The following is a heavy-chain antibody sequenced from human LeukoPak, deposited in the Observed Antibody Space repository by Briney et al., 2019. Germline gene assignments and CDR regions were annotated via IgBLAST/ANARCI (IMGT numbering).Heavy chain of an antibody. CDR3: AKGKDGYNPVDY. D-gene: IGHD5-12*01. J-gene: IGHJ4*02. Sequence: GGYLRLSCAASGFTFDDYTMPWVRQAPGKGLEWVSLISWDGGSTYYADSVKGRFTISRDNSKNSLYLQMNSLRTEDTALYYCAKGKDGYNPVDYWGQGTLVTVSS. CDR1: GFTFDDYT. CDR2: ISWDGGST. V-gene: IGHV3-43*01.